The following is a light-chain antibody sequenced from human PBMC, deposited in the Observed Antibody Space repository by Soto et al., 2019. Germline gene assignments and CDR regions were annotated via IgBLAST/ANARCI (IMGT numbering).Light chain of an antibody. J-gene: IGLJ2*01. CDR1: SSDVGGYNY. V-gene: IGLV2-8*01. CDR2: EVS. CDR3: SSYAGSNMVV. Sequence: HSALTQPPSASGSPGQSVTISCTGTSSDVGGYNYVSWYQQHPGKAPKLMIYEVSKRPSGVPDRFSGSKSVNTASLTVSGLQAEDEADYYCSSYAGSNMVVFGGGTKLTVL.